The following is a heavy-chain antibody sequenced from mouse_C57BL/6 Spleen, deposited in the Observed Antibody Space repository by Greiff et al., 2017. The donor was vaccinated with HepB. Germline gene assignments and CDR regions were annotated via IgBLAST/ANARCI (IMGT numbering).Heavy chain of an antibody. Sequence: EVQLQQSGPELVKPGASVKISCKASGYSFTGYYMNWVKQSPEKSLEWIGEINPSTGGTTYNQKFKAKATLTVDKSSSTAYMQLKSLTSEDSAVYYCARYSNYLYFDYWGQGTTLTVSS. CDR1: GYSFTGYY. CDR3: ARYSNYLYFDY. CDR2: INPSTGGT. V-gene: IGHV1-42*01. D-gene: IGHD2-5*01. J-gene: IGHJ2*01.